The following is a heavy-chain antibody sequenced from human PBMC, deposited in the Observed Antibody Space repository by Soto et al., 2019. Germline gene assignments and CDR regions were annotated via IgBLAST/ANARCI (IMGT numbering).Heavy chain of an antibody. D-gene: IGHD2-15*01. CDR3: ARGRYCLTGRCFPNWFDS. V-gene: IGHV4-30-4*01. Sequence: SETLSLTCSVSGDSISTVDYFWAWVRQPPGQALEYIGYIYKSATTYYNPSFESRVAISLDTSKSQFSLNVTSLTAADTAVYFCARGRYCLTGRCFPNWFDSWGQGTLVTAPQ. J-gene: IGHJ5*01. CDR2: IYKSATT. CDR1: GDSISTVDYF.